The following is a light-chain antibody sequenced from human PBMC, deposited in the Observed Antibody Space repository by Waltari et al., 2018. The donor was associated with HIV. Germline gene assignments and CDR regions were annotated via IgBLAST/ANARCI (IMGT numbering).Light chain of an antibody. CDR1: QRLLYSNGYNY. V-gene: IGKV2-28*01. CDR2: LGS. Sequence: IVMTQSLLSLSVPPGGRAARSCRFSQRLLYSNGYNYLDWYLQKPGQSPQLLIFLGSNRASGVPDRFSGSGSGTDFTLKISRVEAEDAGIYYCMQALQTGKTFGQGTKVEIK. CDR3: MQALQTGKT. J-gene: IGKJ1*01.